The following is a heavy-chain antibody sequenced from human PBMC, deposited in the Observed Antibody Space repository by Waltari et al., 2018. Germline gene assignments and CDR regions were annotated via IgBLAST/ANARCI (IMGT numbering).Heavy chain of an antibody. CDR2: IYSGGRT. J-gene: IGHJ5*02. CDR1: GFTVSSNY. D-gene: IGHD2-2*01. V-gene: IGHV3-53*01. Sequence: EVQLVESGGDLIQPGGSLRLSCAASGFTVSSNYMSWVRQAPGKGLEWVSIIYSGGRTYYGDSVEGRFTISRDSSKTTLYLQMNSLRAEDTAVYYCARDYCDRTSCSVAWGQGTLVTVSS. CDR3: ARDYCDRTSCSVA.